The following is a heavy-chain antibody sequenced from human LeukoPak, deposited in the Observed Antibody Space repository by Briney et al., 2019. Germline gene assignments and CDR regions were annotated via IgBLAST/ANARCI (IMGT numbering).Heavy chain of an antibody. D-gene: IGHD5-12*01. CDR3: AKDLRLRGYDPEYYFDY. J-gene: IGHJ4*02. CDR2: IRYDGNND. V-gene: IGHV3-30*02. Sequence: GGSLRLSCAASGFTFSSYGMHWVRQAPGKGLEWVTFIRYDGNNDYYADSVKGRFTISRDNYKNTLYLQMNSLRAEDTAVYYCAKDLRLRGYDPEYYFDYWGQGTLVTVSS. CDR1: GFTFSSYG.